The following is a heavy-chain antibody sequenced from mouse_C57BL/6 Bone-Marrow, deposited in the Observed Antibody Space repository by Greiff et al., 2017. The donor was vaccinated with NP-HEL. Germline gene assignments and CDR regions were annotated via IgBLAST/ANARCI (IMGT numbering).Heavy chain of an antibody. CDR3: AREGDYYGSKRAMDY. V-gene: IGHV3-6*01. CDR1: GYSITSGYY. Sequence: ESGPGLVKPSQSLSLTCSVTGYSITSGYYWNWIRQFPGNKLEWMGYISYDGSNNYNPSLKNRISITRDTSKNQFFLKLNSVTTEDTATYYCAREGDYYGSKRAMDYWGQGTSVTVSS. CDR2: ISYDGSN. J-gene: IGHJ4*01. D-gene: IGHD1-1*01.